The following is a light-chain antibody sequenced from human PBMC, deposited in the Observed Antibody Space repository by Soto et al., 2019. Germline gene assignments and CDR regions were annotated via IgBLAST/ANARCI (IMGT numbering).Light chain of an antibody. CDR3: QQYNDNWT. V-gene: IGKV1-5*03. CDR2: KAS. J-gene: IGKJ1*01. Sequence: DIQMTQSPSTLSASVGDRVTITCRASQSISSWLAWYQQKPGTAPKLLIYKASTLQSGVPSRFSGSGSGTEFTLTISSLQPDASATYYCQQYNDNWTFGQGTKGEIK. CDR1: QSISSW.